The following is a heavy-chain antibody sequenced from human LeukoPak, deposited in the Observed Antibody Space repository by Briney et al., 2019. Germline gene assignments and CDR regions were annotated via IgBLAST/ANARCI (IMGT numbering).Heavy chain of an antibody. CDR2: MNPNSGNT. Sequence: ASVKASCKASGYTFTSYDINWVRQATGQGLEWMGWMNPNSGNTGYAQKFQGRVTMTRNTSISTAYMELSSLRSEDTAVYYCARDGPIVVVPAASNFDYWGQGTLVTVSS. CDR3: ARDGPIVVVPAASNFDY. J-gene: IGHJ4*02. CDR1: GYTFTSYD. V-gene: IGHV1-8*01. D-gene: IGHD2-2*01.